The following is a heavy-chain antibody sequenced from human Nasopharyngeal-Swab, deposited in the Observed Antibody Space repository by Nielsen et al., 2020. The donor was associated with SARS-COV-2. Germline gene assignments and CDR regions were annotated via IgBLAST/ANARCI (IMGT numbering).Heavy chain of an antibody. J-gene: IGHJ6*03. Sequence: ASVKVSCKASGYTFSSYAIHWVRQAPGQRLEWMGWINGGNGNTKYSKKFQGGVTITTDTSASTAYMEVSSLRSEDKAVYYCARGQILYDLDYYFYYYMDVWGKGTTVTVSS. CDR2: INGGNGNT. D-gene: IGHD2-2*02. CDR1: GYTFSSYA. V-gene: IGHV1-3*01. CDR3: ARGQILYDLDYYFYYYMDV.